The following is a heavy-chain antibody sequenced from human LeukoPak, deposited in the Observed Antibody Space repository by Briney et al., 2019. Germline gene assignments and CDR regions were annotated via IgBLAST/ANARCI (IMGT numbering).Heavy chain of an antibody. J-gene: IGHJ4*02. CDR2: IYHSGST. D-gene: IGHD1-26*01. CDR3: ARAVGMWGYFDY. V-gene: IGHV4-30-2*01. CDR1: GGSISSGGYY. Sequence: PSQTLSLTCTVSGGSISSGGYYWSWIRQPPGKGLEWIGYIYHSGSTYYNPSLKSRVTISVDRSKNQFSLKLSSVTAADTAVYYCARAVGMWGYFDYWGQGTLVTVSS.